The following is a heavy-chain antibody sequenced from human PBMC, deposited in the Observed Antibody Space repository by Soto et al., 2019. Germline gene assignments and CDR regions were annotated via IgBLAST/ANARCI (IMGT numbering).Heavy chain of an antibody. Sequence: ASVKVSCKASGYTFTSYGISWVRQAPGQGLEWMGWISAYNGNTNYAQKLQGRVTMTTDTSTSTAYMELRSLGSDDTAVYYCARVEGDDYIWGSYRGDAFDIWGQGTMVTVSS. CDR3: ARVEGDDYIWGSYRGDAFDI. J-gene: IGHJ3*02. D-gene: IGHD3-16*02. CDR2: ISAYNGNT. CDR1: GYTFTSYG. V-gene: IGHV1-18*01.